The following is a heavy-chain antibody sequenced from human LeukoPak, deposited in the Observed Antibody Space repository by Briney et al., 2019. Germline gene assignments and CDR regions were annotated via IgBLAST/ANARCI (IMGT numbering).Heavy chain of an antibody. V-gene: IGHV1-8*01. D-gene: IGHD6-13*01. CDR1: GYTFTSYD. Sequence: ASVKVFCKASGYTFTSYDINWVRQATGQGLEWMGWMNPNSGNTGYAQEFQGRITMTRNTSISTAYMELSSLTSEDTAVYYCARIAAAGNRRLNYWGQGTLVTVSS. CDR3: ARIAAAGNRRLNY. J-gene: IGHJ4*02. CDR2: MNPNSGNT.